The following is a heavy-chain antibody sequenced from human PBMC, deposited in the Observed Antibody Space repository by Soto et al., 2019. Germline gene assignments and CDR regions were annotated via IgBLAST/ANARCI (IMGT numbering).Heavy chain of an antibody. CDR3: ASPSYYDSSGYSLQGFAY. V-gene: IGHV1-69*05. J-gene: IGHJ4*02. CDR1: GGTFSSYA. Sequence: SVKVSCKASGGTFSSYAISWVRQAPGQGLEWMGGIIPIFGTANYAQKFQGRVTMTTETSTSTAYMELRSLRSDDTAVYYCASPSYYDSSGYSLQGFAYWGQGTPVTVSS. CDR2: IIPIFGTA. D-gene: IGHD3-22*01.